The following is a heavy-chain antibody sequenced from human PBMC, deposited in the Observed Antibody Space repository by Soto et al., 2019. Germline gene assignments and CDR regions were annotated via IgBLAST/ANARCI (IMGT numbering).Heavy chain of an antibody. Sequence: QVQLVQSGAEVRKPGSSVKVSCKAPGGTFSTYIISWVRQAPGKGLEWMGRIIPIPEITNYAQKFQGRVTVTADKSTSTAYMELTSLKSNDTVVYDCARDRITTRGDAFDLWGQGTMVTVSS. CDR3: ARDRITTRGDAFDL. D-gene: IGHD3-3*01. CDR1: GGTFSTYI. CDR2: IIPIPEIT. V-gene: IGHV1-69*08. J-gene: IGHJ3*01.